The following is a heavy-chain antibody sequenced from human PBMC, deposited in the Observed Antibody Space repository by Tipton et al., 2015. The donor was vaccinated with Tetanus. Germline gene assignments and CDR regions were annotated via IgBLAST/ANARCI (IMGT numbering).Heavy chain of an antibody. D-gene: IGHD3-10*01. CDR1: GGSISSHY. V-gene: IGHV4-59*11. CDR3: ARGVWFGPGPKYYFDY. J-gene: IGHJ4*02. Sequence: LRPSCSVSGGSISSHYWSWIRQPPGKGLEWIGNYSGRTNYNPSLKSRVTMSVDTSKNQFSLKLSSVTAADTAVYYCARGVWFGPGPKYYFDYWGQGTLVTVSS. CDR2: YSGRT.